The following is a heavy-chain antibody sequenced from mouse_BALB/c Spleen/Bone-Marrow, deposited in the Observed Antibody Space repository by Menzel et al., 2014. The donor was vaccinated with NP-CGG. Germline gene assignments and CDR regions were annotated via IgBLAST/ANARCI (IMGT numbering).Heavy chain of an antibody. CDR1: GYSFTSYY. Sequence: VQLQQSGPELVKPGASVKMSCKASGYSFTSYYIHWVKQRPGQGLEWIGWIFPGSDNTKYNEKFKGKATLTADTSSSTAYMRLSSLTSEDSAVYFYARDWDEYYFDYWGQGTTLTVSS. CDR3: ARDWDEYYFDY. D-gene: IGHD4-1*01. CDR2: IFPGSDNT. V-gene: IGHV1-66*01. J-gene: IGHJ2*01.